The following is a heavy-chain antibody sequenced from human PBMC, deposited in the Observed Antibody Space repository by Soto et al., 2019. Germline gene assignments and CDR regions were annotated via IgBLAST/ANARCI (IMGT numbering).Heavy chain of an antibody. J-gene: IGHJ3*02. V-gene: IGHV3-7*01. CDR1: GFTFSSYW. D-gene: IGHD2-2*01. CDR3: ARDQNAIVRAAMSDI. CDR2: INHDGSEK. Sequence: EVQLVESGGGLVQPGGSLRLSCAASGFTFSSYWMSWVRQAPGKGLEWVANINHDGSEKYYVDSVKGRFTISRDNAKNSLYLQMNSLRAEDTAVYYCARDQNAIVRAAMSDIWGQGTMVTVSS.